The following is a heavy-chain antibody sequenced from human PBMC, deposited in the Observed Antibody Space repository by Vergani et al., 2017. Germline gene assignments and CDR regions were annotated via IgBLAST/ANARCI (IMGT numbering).Heavy chain of an antibody. V-gene: IGHV4-31*03. Sequence: QVQLQESGPGLVKPSQTLSLTCTVSGGSISSGGYYCSWIRQHPGQGLEWIGYIYYSGSTNYNPTLKSRVTISVDTSKNQFSLKLSSVTAADTAGYYCARGVGFWVDYWGQGTLFTVSS. CDR2: IYYSGST. CDR3: ARGVGFWVDY. D-gene: IGHD3-10*01. J-gene: IGHJ4*02. CDR1: GGSISSGGYY.